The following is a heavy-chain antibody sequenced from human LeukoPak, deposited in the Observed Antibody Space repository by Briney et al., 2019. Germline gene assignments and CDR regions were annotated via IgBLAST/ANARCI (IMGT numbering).Heavy chain of an antibody. D-gene: IGHD1-1*01. CDR3: ARDPVQLERHPYYMDV. Sequence: PGGSLRLSCAASGFTFRRYGMHWVRQAPGKGLDWAAVISYDGSETYYADSVRGRFTISRDTSKNTLYLQMNSLRAEDTAIYYCARDPVQLERHPYYMDVWGKGTTVTVSS. V-gene: IGHV3-33*08. CDR2: ISYDGSET. CDR1: GFTFRRYG. J-gene: IGHJ6*03.